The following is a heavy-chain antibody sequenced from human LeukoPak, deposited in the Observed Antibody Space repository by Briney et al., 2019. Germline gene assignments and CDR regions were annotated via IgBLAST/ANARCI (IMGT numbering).Heavy chain of an antibody. D-gene: IGHD6-19*01. CDR1: GASISSGSYC. Sequence: SETLSLTCTVSGASISSGSYCWSWIRQPAGRGLEWIARISSGGSPNYNPSLQSRVTISVDTSKNQFSLELSSVTAADTAVYYCARDLAQWPFYWFDPWGQGTLVIVSS. V-gene: IGHV4-61*02. CDR2: ISSGGSP. CDR3: ARDLAQWPFYWFDP. J-gene: IGHJ5*02.